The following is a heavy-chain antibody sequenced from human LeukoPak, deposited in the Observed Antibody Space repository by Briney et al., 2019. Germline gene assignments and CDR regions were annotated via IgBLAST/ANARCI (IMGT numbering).Heavy chain of an antibody. J-gene: IGHJ5*02. CDR1: GGTFSSYA. CDR2: IIPILGIA. D-gene: IGHD1-1*01. CDR3: ARSGGPNWFDP. V-gene: IGHV1-69*04. Sequence: GASVKVSCKASGGTFSSYAISWVRQAPGQGLEWMGRIIPILGIANYAQKFQGRVTITADKSTSTAYMELSSLRSEDTAAYYCARSGGPNWFDPWGQGTLVTVSS.